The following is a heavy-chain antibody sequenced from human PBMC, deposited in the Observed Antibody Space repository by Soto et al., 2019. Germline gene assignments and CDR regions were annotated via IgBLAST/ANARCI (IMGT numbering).Heavy chain of an antibody. CDR2: IWYDGSNK. CDR3: ARQLGSGIAAAGEIDY. D-gene: IGHD6-13*01. CDR1: GFTFSSYG. Sequence: QVQLVECGGGVVQPGRSLRLSCAASGFTFSSYGMHWVRQAPGKGLEWVAVIWYDGSNKYYADSVKGRFTISRDNSKNTLHLQMNSLRAEDTAVYYCARQLGSGIAAAGEIDYWGQGTLVTVSS. J-gene: IGHJ4*02. V-gene: IGHV3-33*01.